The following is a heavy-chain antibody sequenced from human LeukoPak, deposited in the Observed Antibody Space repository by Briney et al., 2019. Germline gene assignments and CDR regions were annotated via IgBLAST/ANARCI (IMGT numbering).Heavy chain of an antibody. Sequence: GRSLRLSCAASGFTLDDYAMHWVRQAPGKGLEWVSGISWNSGSIGYADSVKGRFTISRDNAKNSLYLQMNSLRAEDTALYYCAKDRLGYSYGVFDYWGQGTLVTVSS. CDR1: GFTLDDYA. D-gene: IGHD5-18*01. J-gene: IGHJ4*02. V-gene: IGHV3-9*01. CDR3: AKDRLGYSYGVFDY. CDR2: ISWNSGSI.